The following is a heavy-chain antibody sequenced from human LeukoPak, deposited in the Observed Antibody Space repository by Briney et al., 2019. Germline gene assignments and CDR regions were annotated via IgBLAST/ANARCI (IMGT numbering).Heavy chain of an antibody. CDR3: AKDSRCSGGSCYSSHWFDP. CDR2: ISWNSGSI. V-gene: IGHV3-9*01. Sequence: GGSLRLSCAASGFTFDDYAMHWVRQAPGKGLEWVSGISWNSGSIGYADSVKGRFTISRDNAKNSLYLQMNSLRAEDTAVYYCAKDSRCSGGSCYSSHWFDPWGQGTLVTVSS. CDR1: GFTFDDYA. D-gene: IGHD2-15*01. J-gene: IGHJ5*02.